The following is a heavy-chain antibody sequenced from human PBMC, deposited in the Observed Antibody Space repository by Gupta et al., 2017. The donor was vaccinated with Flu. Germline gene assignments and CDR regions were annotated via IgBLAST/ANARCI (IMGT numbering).Heavy chain of an antibody. J-gene: IGHJ5*02. Sequence: RQGQGKGLEWVSGISWNSGNVGYADSVKGRFITSRDNAKNSRYLQMNSLRAEDTAFYYCAKAAQYCSSSSCRNWFDPWGQGTRVTGSS. CDR2: ISWNSGNV. D-gene: IGHD2-2*01. CDR3: AKAAQYCSSSSCRNWFDP. V-gene: IGHV3-9*01.